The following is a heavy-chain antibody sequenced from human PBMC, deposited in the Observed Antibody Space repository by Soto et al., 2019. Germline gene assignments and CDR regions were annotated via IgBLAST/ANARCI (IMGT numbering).Heavy chain of an antibody. D-gene: IGHD1-1*01. CDR1: GGSVSSGSQF. Sequence: PSETLSLTCTVSGGSVSSGSQFWSWIRQPPGKGLEWIGSIYETERTNYNPSLKSRVNISVDTSKNQFSLKLNSVTAADTAVYYRETRTVFTTLDDWGRGNLVTVSS. CDR2: IYETERT. V-gene: IGHV4-61*01. J-gene: IGHJ4*02. CDR3: ETRTVFTTLDD.